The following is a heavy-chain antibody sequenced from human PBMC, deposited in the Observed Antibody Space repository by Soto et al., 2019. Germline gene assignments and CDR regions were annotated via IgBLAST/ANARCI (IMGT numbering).Heavy chain of an antibody. D-gene: IGHD4-17*01. CDR3: ARHPYGDYAIDYGMDV. CDR1: GYTFTSYD. Sequence: GASVKVSCKASGYTFTSYDINWVRQATGQGLEWMGWMNPYSGNTGYAQKFRGRLTMTRNTSISTAYMELRSLRSDDTAVYYCARHPYGDYAIDYGMDVWGQGTTVTVSS. J-gene: IGHJ6*02. V-gene: IGHV1-8*01. CDR2: MNPYSGNT.